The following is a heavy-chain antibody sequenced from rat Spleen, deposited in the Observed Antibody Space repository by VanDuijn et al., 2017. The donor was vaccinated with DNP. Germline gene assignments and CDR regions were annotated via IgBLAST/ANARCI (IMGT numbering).Heavy chain of an antibody. Sequence: EVKLVESGGGLVQPGRSLKLSCAASGFTFSNYWMTWIRQAPGKGLEWVASITNTGDSTYYSDSVKGRFSLSRDNAKSTLYLQMDSLRSEDTATYYCARHRNSGHYFDYWGQGVMVTVSS. CDR1: GFTFSNYW. CDR3: ARHRNSGHYFDY. J-gene: IGHJ2*01. V-gene: IGHV5-31*01. D-gene: IGHD4-3*01. CDR2: ITNTGDST.